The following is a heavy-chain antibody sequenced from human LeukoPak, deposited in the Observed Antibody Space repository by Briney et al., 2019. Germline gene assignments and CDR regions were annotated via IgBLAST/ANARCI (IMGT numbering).Heavy chain of an antibody. V-gene: IGHV4-34*09. J-gene: IGHJ5*02. D-gene: IGHD6-6*01. CDR2: IYYSGST. CDR1: GGSFSGYY. Sequence: SETLSLTCAVYGGSFSGYYWSWIRQPPGKGLEWIGYIYYSGSTYYNPSLKSRVTISVDTSKNQFSLKLSSVTAADTAVYYCARDLRGYSSSSIWFDPWGQGTLVTVSS. CDR3: ARDLRGYSSSSIWFDP.